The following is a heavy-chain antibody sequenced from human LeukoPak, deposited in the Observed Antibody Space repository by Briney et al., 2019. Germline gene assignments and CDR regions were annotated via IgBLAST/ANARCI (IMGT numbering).Heavy chain of an antibody. CDR1: GGSISSSSYY. CDR2: IYYSGRT. D-gene: IGHD4-17*01. Sequence: SETLSLTCTVSGGSISSSSYYWGWIRQPPGKGLEWIGSIYYSGRTYYNPSLKSRVTISVDTSKNQFSLKLRSVTAADTAVYYCARGPHWVTGDYDAFDIWGQGTMVTVSS. V-gene: IGHV4-39*07. CDR3: ARGPHWVTGDYDAFDI. J-gene: IGHJ3*02.